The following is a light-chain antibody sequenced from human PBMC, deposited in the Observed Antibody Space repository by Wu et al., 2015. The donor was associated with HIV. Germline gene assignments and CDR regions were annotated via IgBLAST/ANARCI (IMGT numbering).Light chain of an antibody. V-gene: IGKV3-15*01. Sequence: EIVLTQSPATLSLSPGERATLSCRASQSVSSYLAWYQQKPGQAPRLLIYGASTRATDIPARFSGSGSGTEFTLTISSMQSEDFAVYYCQQYNNWLPPMYTFGQGTKLEIK. CDR2: GAS. CDR3: QQYNNWLPPMYT. CDR1: QSVSSY. J-gene: IGKJ2*01.